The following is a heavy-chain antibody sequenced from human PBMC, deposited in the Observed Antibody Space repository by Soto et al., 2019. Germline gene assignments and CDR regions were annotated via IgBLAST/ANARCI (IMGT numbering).Heavy chain of an antibody. D-gene: IGHD3-3*01. CDR2: IYYTGNT. V-gene: IGHV4-59*13. Sequence: SVPMSVTCPVAGGTIITYGWRWIRKNKGKGQEWIGHIYYTGNTNYNPSLNSRVTISVDTSTNRFSLRLRSVSAADTAVYYCARHALRFLEWLYFDYWGQGTLVTVSS. CDR1: GGTIITYG. CDR3: ARHALRFLEWLYFDY. J-gene: IGHJ4*02.